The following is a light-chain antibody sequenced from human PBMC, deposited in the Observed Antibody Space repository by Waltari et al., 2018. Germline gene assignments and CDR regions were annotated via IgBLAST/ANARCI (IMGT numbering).Light chain of an antibody. CDR1: QSVSSS. Sequence: EIVLTQSPATLSLSPGERATLSCRASQSVSSSLGWYQQKPGQAPRLLIYDASNRATGIPARFSGSGSGTDFTLTISSLEXEDFAIYYCQQRSAWPTFGGGTKVEIK. CDR2: DAS. CDR3: QQRSAWPT. J-gene: IGKJ4*01. V-gene: IGKV3-11*01.